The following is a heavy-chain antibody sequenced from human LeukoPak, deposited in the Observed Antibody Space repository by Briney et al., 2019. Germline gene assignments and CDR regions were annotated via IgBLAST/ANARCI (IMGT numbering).Heavy chain of an antibody. D-gene: IGHD6-13*01. CDR2: ISGSGGST. J-gene: IGHJ4*02. V-gene: IGHV3-23*01. CDR3: AKAPTEGGSWYSARYYFDY. Sequence: GGSLRLSCAASGFVFRSYAMSWVRQAPGKGLEWVSAISGSGGSTYYADSVKGRFTISRDNSKNTLYLQMNSLRAEDTAVYYCAKAPTEGGSWYSARYYFDYWGQGTLATVSS. CDR1: GFVFRSYA.